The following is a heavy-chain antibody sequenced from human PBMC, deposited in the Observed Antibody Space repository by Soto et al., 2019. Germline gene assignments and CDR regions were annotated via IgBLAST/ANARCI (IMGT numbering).Heavy chain of an antibody. CDR3: AQFTLTTRLVAFDI. CDR2: ISSSNGYI. CDR1: GFTFSSYS. V-gene: IGHV3-21*01. J-gene: IGHJ3*02. D-gene: IGHD4-17*01. Sequence: GGSLRLSCAASGFTFSSYSMNWVRQAPGKGLEWVSSISSSNGYIYYADSVKGRFTISRDNAKNSLYLQMNSLRAEDTAVYYSAQFTLTTRLVAFDIWGQGTMVTVSS.